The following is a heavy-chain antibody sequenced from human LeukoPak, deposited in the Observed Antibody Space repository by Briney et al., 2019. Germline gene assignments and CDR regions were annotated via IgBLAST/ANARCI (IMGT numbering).Heavy chain of an antibody. Sequence: ASVKVSCKASGYTFTSYGISWVRQAPGQGLEWMGWISAYNGNTNYAQKLQGRVTMTTDTSTSTAYMELRSLRSDDTAVYYCARVYSGTSGYHNQYYFDYWGQGTLVTVSS. CDR1: GYTFTSYG. V-gene: IGHV1-18*01. CDR3: ARVYSGTSGYHNQYYFDY. J-gene: IGHJ4*02. D-gene: IGHD3-22*01. CDR2: ISAYNGNT.